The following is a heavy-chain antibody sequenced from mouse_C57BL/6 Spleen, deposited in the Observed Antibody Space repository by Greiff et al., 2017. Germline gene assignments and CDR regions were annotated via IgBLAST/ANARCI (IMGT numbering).Heavy chain of an antibody. Sequence: EVMLVESGGDLVKPGGSLKLSCAASGFTFSSSGMSWVRQTPDKRLEWVATISSGGSYTYYPDSVKGRFTISRDNAKNTLYLQMSSLKSEDTAMYYCASGPWDFDYWGQGTTLTVSS. CDR3: ASGPWDFDY. CDR2: ISSGGSYT. J-gene: IGHJ2*01. CDR1: GFTFSSSG. V-gene: IGHV5-6*02. D-gene: IGHD4-1*01.